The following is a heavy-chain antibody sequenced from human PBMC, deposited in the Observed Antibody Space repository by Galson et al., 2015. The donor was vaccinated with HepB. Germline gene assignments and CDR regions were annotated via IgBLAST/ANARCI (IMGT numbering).Heavy chain of an antibody. J-gene: IGHJ4*02. D-gene: IGHD3-10*01. CDR1: GFNFRGHV. CDR2: VSSHGAST. CDR3: VKPPFGEFLSYFDH. V-gene: IGHV3-64D*06. Sequence: SLRLSCAASGFNFRGHVMHWVRQAPGKGLEYVSRVSSHGASTIYADSLKGRFTISRDNSNNTLFLQIGSLRPEDSGIYYCVKPPFGEFLSYFDHWGQGSLVTVSS.